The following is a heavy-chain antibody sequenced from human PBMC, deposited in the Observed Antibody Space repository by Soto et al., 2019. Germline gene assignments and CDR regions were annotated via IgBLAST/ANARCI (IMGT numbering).Heavy chain of an antibody. J-gene: IGHJ4*02. CDR3: ARGRYYESSGYYPTDVDY. V-gene: IGHV3-21*01. Sequence: EVQMVESGGGLVKPGGSLRLSCAATGFTFRSYSMNWVRQAPGRGLEWVSSISSTSFYIHYADSVKGRFTISRDNAKNSLYLKMNSLRAEDTAVYYCARGRYYESSGYYPTDVDYWGQGTLVTVSS. CDR1: GFTFRSYS. CDR2: ISSTSFYI. D-gene: IGHD3-22*01.